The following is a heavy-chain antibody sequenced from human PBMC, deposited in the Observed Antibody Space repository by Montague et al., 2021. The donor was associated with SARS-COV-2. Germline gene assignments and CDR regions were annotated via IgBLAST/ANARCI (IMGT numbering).Heavy chain of an antibody. D-gene: IGHD3-9*01. CDR3: ARRGRGSDILTGYPDGFDI. V-gene: IGHV4-39*01. CDR1: GGSIGSNTNY. CDR2: PSYSGTT. J-gene: IGHJ3*02. Sequence: SETLSLTCTVSGGSIGSNTNYWDWIRQPPGKGLEWIGSPSYSGTTYYNPSLKSRVTISVDTSKNQFSLKLSSVTATDTAVYYCARRGRGSDILTGYPDGFDIWGRGTMVTVSS.